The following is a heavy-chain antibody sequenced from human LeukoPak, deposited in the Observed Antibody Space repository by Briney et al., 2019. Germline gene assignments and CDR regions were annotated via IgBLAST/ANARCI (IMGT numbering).Heavy chain of an antibody. D-gene: IGHD2-15*01. J-gene: IGHJ4*02. Sequence: GGSLRLSCAASGFTLSNHWMHWVRQAPGKGLVWVSRIDSDGTRTLYADSVKGRFTISRDDARNTLYLQMNSLRADDTAIYYCVRSGGFPDYWGQGTLVTVSS. CDR3: VRSGGFPDY. CDR2: IDSDGTRT. V-gene: IGHV3-74*01. CDR1: GFTLSNHW.